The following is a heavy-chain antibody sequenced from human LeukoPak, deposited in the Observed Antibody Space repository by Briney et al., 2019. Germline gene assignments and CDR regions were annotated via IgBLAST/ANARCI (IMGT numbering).Heavy chain of an antibody. J-gene: IGHJ5*02. V-gene: IGHV4-39*02. CDR3: ARDKGGSEADP. D-gene: IGHD3-10*01. CDR1: GGSIRSSYYY. Sequence: SETLSLACTVSGGSIRSSYYYWGWIRQPPGKGLEWIGSIYDSGSIYYNPSLKSRVTISVDTSKNQFSLKLNSVTAADTAVYYCARDKGGSEADPWGQGTLVTVSS. CDR2: IYDSGSI.